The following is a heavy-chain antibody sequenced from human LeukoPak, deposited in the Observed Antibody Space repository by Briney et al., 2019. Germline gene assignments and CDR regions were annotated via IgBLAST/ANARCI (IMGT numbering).Heavy chain of an antibody. D-gene: IGHD3-10*01. CDR3: ARDPLRFGELLGYFDY. V-gene: IGHV1-18*01. J-gene: IGHJ4*02. Sequence: ASVKVSCKPSGYTFTSYYISWVRQAPGQGLEWMAWISAYNGNTKYAQKFQGRVTMTTDTSRSTAYMELRSLRSDDTAVYYCARDPLRFGELLGYFDYWGQGTLVTVSS. CDR1: GYTFTSYY. CDR2: ISAYNGNT.